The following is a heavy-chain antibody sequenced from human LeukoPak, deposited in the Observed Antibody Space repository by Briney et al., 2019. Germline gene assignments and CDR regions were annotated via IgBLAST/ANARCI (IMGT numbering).Heavy chain of an antibody. CDR1: GFTFSSYG. V-gene: IGHV3-30*19. Sequence: GGSLRLSCAASGFTFSSYGMHWVRQAPGKGLEWVAVMSFDGDSEYYLDSVRGRFTVSRDNAKSTLYLQMNSLRPEDTAVYYCARETPDSSGWDWGQGTLVTVSS. D-gene: IGHD6-19*01. CDR3: ARETPDSSGWD. CDR2: MSFDGDSE. J-gene: IGHJ4*02.